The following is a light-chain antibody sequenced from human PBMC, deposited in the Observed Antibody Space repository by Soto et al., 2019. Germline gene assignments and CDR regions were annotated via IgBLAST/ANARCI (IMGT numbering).Light chain of an antibody. CDR3: QQYNSYWT. J-gene: IGKJ1*01. Sequence: DIQMTQSPSTLSGSVGDRVTITCRASQSISSWLAWYHQKPGKAPKLLIYDASSLESGVPSRFSGSGYGTEFTLTISSLQPDDSATYYCQQYNSYWTFGQGTKVYIK. CDR1: QSISSW. V-gene: IGKV1-5*01. CDR2: DAS.